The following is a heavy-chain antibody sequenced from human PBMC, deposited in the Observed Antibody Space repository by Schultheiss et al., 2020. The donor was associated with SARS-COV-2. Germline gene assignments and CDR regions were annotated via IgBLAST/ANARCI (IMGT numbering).Heavy chain of an antibody. J-gene: IGHJ6*02. CDR3: ARSHYDILTGLDYYYGMDV. CDR2: IYSGGST. D-gene: IGHD3-9*01. V-gene: IGHV3-53*01. Sequence: GGSLRLSCAASGFTFSSYAMHWVRQAPGKGLEWVSVIYSGGSTYYADSVKGRFTISRDNSKNTLYLQMNSLRAEDTAVYYCARSHYDILTGLDYYYGMDVWGQGTTVTVSS. CDR1: GFTFSSYA.